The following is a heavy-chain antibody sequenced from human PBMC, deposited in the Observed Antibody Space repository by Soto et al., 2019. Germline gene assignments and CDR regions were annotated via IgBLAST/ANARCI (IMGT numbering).Heavy chain of an antibody. Sequence: QLQLQESGPGLVKPSETLSLTCTVSGASITTANYYWAWIRQPPGKSLEWIGGSPYSENTYYNPSLRSPVNISLDTSKNQFYLKLTSVAAADTAVYYCARCLLRGYWYFDLWGRGTLVTVSS. D-gene: IGHD1-26*01. CDR1: GASITTANYY. J-gene: IGHJ2*01. CDR2: SPYSENT. V-gene: IGHV4-39*01. CDR3: ARCLLRGYWYFDL.